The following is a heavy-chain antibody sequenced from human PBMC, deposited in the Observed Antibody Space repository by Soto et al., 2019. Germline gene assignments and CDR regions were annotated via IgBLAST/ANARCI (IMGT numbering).Heavy chain of an antibody. V-gene: IGHV3-30-3*01. J-gene: IGHJ4*02. CDR1: GFTFSSYA. CDR2: ISYDGSNK. D-gene: IGHD3-3*01. Sequence: GGSLRLSCAASGFTFSSYAMHWVRQAPGKGLEWVAVISYDGSNKYYADSVKGRFTISRDNSKNTLYLQMNSLRAEDTAVYYCARPKLLRFLEWLLYFDYWGQGTLVTVSS. CDR3: ARPKLLRFLEWLLYFDY.